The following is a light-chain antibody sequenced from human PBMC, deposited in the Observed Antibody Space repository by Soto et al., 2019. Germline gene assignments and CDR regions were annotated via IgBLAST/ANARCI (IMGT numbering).Light chain of an antibody. V-gene: IGKV4-1*01. CDR1: QSVLSNSDNKNY. CDR2: WAS. CDR3: QQYHSDPIT. Sequence: DFVMTQSPDSLAVSLGERVTITCRSSQSVLSNSDNKNYLAWFQQKPGQPPKLLFYWASTRESGVPDRFSGSGSATDFTLTISNLQAEDVAVYYCQQYHSDPITFGQGTRLEIK. J-gene: IGKJ5*01.